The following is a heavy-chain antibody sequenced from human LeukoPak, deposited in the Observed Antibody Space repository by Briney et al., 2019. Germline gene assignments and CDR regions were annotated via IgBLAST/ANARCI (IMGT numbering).Heavy chain of an antibody. CDR3: VREESGGYFDY. D-gene: IGHD2-8*02. Sequence: ASVKVSCKVSGYTLTSYYMHWVRQAPGQGLEWMGIINPSGGSTSSAQKFQGRVTMTRDTSTSTVYMELSSLRSEDTAVYHCVREESGGYFDYWGQGTLVSVSS. CDR2: INPSGGST. J-gene: IGHJ4*02. CDR1: GYTLTSYY. V-gene: IGHV1-46*01.